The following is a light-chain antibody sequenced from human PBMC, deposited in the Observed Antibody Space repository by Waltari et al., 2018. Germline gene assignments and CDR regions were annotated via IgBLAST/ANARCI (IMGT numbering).Light chain of an antibody. CDR3: SSYTSSXXLGV. V-gene: IGLV2-14*01. J-gene: IGLJ1*01. CDR2: EVS. Sequence: QSALTQPASXXGSPGQSITISCTGXSSDVGGYNYVSWYQQHPGKAPKLMIYEVSNRPSGVSXXXSGSKSGNTXSMTISGLQAEDEADYXCSSYTSSXXLGVFGTGTXVTVL. CDR1: SSDVGGYNY.